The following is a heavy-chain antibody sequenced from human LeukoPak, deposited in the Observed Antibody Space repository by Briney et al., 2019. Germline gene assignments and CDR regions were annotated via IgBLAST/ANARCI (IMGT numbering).Heavy chain of an antibody. J-gene: IGHJ4*02. CDR1: GGSISGYY. D-gene: IGHD3-10*01. V-gene: IGHV4-34*01. CDR2: INHSGST. Sequence: SETLSLTCTVSGGSISGYYWSWIRQPPGKGLEWIGEINHSGSTNYNPSLKSRVTISVDTSKNQFSLKLSSVTAADTAVYYCARNPKVYYYGSGSYYHGPYFDYWGQGTLVTVSS. CDR3: ARNPKVYYYGSGSYYHGPYFDY.